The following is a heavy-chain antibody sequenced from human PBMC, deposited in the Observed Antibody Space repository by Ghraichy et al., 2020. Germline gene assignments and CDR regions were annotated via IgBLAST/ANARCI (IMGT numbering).Heavy chain of an antibody. J-gene: IGHJ5*02. D-gene: IGHD2-2*01. Sequence: SETLSLTCAVYGGSFSGYYWSWIRQPPGKGLEWIGEINHSGSTNYNPSLKSRVTISVDTSKNQFSLKLSSVTAADTAVYYCARYARTTIRGYWFDPWGQGTLVTVSS. CDR2: INHSGST. CDR3: ARYARTTIRGYWFDP. CDR1: GGSFSGYY. V-gene: IGHV4-34*01.